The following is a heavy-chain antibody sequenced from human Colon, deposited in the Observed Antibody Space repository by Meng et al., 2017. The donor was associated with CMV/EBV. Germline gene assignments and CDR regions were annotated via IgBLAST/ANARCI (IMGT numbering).Heavy chain of an antibody. Sequence: GESLKISCAASGLTFRSYAMAWVRQAPGKGLEWVSAIGDTGATTKYADSVKGRFTISRDNGKNSLQLQMNSLRDEDTAMYYCARGSTGYYSLFDYWGQGTLVTVSS. D-gene: IGHD3-9*01. CDR3: ARGSTGYYSLFDY. CDR1: GLTFRSYA. J-gene: IGHJ4*02. V-gene: IGHV3-23*01. CDR2: IGDTGATT.